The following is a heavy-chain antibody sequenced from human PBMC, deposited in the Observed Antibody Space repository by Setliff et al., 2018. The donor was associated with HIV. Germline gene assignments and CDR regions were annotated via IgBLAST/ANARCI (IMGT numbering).Heavy chain of an antibody. J-gene: IGHJ4*02. Sequence: GGSLRLSCAASGFTFTTYSMSWVRQAPGKGLEWVSAISGGGGGTYFADSVKGRFTISRDNTKNSLYLQMNSLRAEDTAVYYCAKGDSFVFSYVYPDYWGPGTLVTVSS. CDR3: AKGDSFVFSYVYPDY. CDR2: ISGGGGGT. D-gene: IGHD3-22*01. V-gene: IGHV3-23*01. CDR1: GFTFTTYS.